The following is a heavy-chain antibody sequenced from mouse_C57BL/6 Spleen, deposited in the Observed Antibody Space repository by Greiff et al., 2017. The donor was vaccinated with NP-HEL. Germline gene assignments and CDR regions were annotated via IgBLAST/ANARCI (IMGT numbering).Heavy chain of an antibody. CDR1: GYTFTDYY. Sequence: VQLQQSGPELVKPGASVKISCKASGYTFTDYYMNWVKQSHGKSLEWIGDINPNNGGTSYNQKFKGKATLTVDKSSSTAYMELRSLTSEDSAVYYCARGMDYGSFAYWGQGTLVTVSA. CDR3: ARGMDYGSFAY. V-gene: IGHV1-26*01. J-gene: IGHJ3*01. D-gene: IGHD2-4*01. CDR2: INPNNGGT.